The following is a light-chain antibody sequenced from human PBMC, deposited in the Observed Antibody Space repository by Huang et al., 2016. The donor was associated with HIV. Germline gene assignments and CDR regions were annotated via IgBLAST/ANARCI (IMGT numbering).Light chain of an antibody. CDR2: GAS. CDR1: PRLSSSY. J-gene: IGKJ2*01. Sequence: EVVLTQSPDPLSSSPGERVTVSCRASPRLSSSYIAWYQQRPGQAPRLLIDGASTRATAIPDRFRGSGSRTDFTLTINRLGPADFAMYYCQQYGTSPYTFGQGTNLEIK. CDR3: QQYGTSPYT. V-gene: IGKV3-20*01.